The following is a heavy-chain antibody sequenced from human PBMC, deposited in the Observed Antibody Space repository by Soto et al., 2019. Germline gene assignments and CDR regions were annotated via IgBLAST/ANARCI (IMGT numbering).Heavy chain of an antibody. CDR2: MHSDVNT. D-gene: IGHD6-13*01. CDR1: GFSVTANS. J-gene: IGHJ5*02. CDR3: ARQLSGSWYNWFDP. V-gene: IGHV3-53*01. Sequence: EMQLVESGGGLIQPGGSLRLSCAASGFSVTANSMSWVRQAPGKGLEWVSVMHSDVNTYYADSVKGRFIISRDNSKNTLYLQMSNLRGEDTARYFCARQLSGSWYNWFDPWGQGTLVTVSS.